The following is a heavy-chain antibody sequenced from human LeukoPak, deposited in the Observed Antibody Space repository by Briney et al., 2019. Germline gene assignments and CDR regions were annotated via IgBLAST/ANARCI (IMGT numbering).Heavy chain of an antibody. J-gene: IGHJ6*02. CDR3: ARRVLWFGEVGMDV. V-gene: IGHV1-3*01. Sequence: GASVKVSCKASGYTFTSYAMHWVRQAPGQRLEWMGWINAGNGNTEYSQKFQGRVTITRDTSASTAYMELSSLRSEDTAVYYCARRVLWFGEVGMDVWGQGTTVTVSS. D-gene: IGHD3-10*01. CDR1: GYTFTSYA. CDR2: INAGNGNT.